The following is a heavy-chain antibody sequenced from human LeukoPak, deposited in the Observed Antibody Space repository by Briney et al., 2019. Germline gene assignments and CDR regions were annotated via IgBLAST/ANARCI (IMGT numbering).Heavy chain of an antibody. CDR3: ARESWDIVVVPAATIPSYYYYGMDV. J-gene: IGHJ6*02. D-gene: IGHD2-2*01. CDR1: GDSVSSNSAA. V-gene: IGHV6-1*01. CDR2: TYYRSKWYN. Sequence: SQTLSLTCAISGDSVSSNSAAWNWIRQSPSRGLAWLGRTYYRSKWYNDYAVSVKSRITINPDTSKNQFSLQLNSVTPEDTAVYYCARESWDIVVVPAATIPSYYYYGMDVLGQGTTVTVSS.